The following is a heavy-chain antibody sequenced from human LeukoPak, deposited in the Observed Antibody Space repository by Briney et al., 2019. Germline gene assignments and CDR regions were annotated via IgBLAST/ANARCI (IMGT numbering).Heavy chain of an antibody. CDR1: AFTFSSYA. CDR3: AKDLNIVVVPAKRPFDY. V-gene: IGHV3-23*01. Sequence: GGSLRLSCAVSAFTFSSYAMSWVRQAPGKGLEWVSAISGSGGSTYYADSVKGRFTISRDNSKNTLYLQMNSLRAEDTAVYYCAKDLNIVVVPAKRPFDYWGQGTLVTVSS. J-gene: IGHJ4*02. CDR2: ISGSGGST. D-gene: IGHD2-2*01.